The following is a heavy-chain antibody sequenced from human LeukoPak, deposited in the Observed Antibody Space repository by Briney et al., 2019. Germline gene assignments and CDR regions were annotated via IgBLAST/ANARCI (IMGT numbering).Heavy chain of an antibody. CDR3: ARGYCSGGGFYYYGMDV. Sequence: KPSETLSLTCTVSGGSISSYYWSWIRQPPGKGLEWIGYIYYSGSTNYNPSLKSRVTTSVDTSKNQFSLKLTSVTAADTAVYYCARGYCSGGGFYYYGMDVWGQGTTVTVSS. CDR2: IYYSGST. D-gene: IGHD2-15*01. V-gene: IGHV4-59*01. J-gene: IGHJ6*02. CDR1: GGSISSYY.